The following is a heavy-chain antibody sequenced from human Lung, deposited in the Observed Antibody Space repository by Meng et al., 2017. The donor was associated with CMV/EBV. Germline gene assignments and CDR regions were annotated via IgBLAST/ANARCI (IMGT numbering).Heavy chain of an antibody. V-gene: IGHV4-4*02. Sequence: HVLLRVSGPAPVKPSETLSLTCAVSGDSITNHNWWAWVRQPPGKGLEWIGEIPHRGSSAYNPSLKSRVSMSIDKSKNQFSLKLTSVTAADTAVYHCLRRSGGSVWGQGTLVTVSS. J-gene: IGHJ1*01. CDR3: LRRSGGSV. CDR2: IPHRGSS. D-gene: IGHD3-10*01. CDR1: GDSITNHNW.